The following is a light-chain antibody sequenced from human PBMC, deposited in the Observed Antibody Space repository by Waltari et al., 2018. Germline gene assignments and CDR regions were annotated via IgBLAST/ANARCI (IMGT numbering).Light chain of an antibody. V-gene: IGKV1-39*01. Sequence: DIQMTQFPSSLSASVGDRVTITCRASQSITRYLNWYQQKQGKAPKLPIYAASTLESGVPSRFSASRSGTDFSLTISSLQPEDVATYYCQASYSEPYFFGQGTKLEIK. CDR1: QSITRY. CDR2: AAS. CDR3: QASYSEPYF. J-gene: IGKJ2*01.